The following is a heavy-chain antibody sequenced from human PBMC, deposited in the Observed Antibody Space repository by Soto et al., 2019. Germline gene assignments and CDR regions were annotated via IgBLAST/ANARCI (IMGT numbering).Heavy chain of an antibody. CDR1: GYTLTELS. J-gene: IGHJ6*02. CDR3: ATVRVCGSGGSCYGGLDYYGMDV. D-gene: IGHD2-15*01. CDR2: FDPEDGET. Sequence: GASVKVSCKASGYTLTELSMHWVRQAPGKGLEWMGGFDPEDGETIYAQKFQGRVTMTEDTSTDTAYMELSSLRSEDTAVYYCATVRVCGSGGSCYGGLDYYGMDVWGQGTTVTVSS. V-gene: IGHV1-24*01.